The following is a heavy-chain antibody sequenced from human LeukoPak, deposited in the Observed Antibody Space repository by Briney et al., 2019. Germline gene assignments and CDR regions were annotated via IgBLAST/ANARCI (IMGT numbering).Heavy chain of an antibody. D-gene: IGHD6-19*01. CDR2: IKSDGSTT. V-gene: IGHV3-74*01. CDR3: AKDATRTSGWYYFDY. CDR1: GFTLSSYW. J-gene: IGHJ4*02. Sequence: GGSLRLSCAASGFTLSSYWMHWVRQAPGKGLVWVSRIKSDGSTTNYAESVKGRFTISRDNAKNTLYLQMNSLRAEDTAVYYCAKDATRTSGWYYFDYWGQGTLVTVSS.